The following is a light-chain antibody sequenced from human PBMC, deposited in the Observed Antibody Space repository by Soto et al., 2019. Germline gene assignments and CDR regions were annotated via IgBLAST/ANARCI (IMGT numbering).Light chain of an antibody. CDR3: QQYDSYSLT. Sequence: DIQMTQSPSTLSASVGDRVTITCRASQSISSWLAWYQQKPGKAPNLLIYKASSLQSGVPSRFTGSGPGTECTLIISSLQADEFATYYCQQYDSYSLTFGGGTKGEIK. J-gene: IGKJ4*01. V-gene: IGKV1-5*03. CDR1: QSISSW. CDR2: KAS.